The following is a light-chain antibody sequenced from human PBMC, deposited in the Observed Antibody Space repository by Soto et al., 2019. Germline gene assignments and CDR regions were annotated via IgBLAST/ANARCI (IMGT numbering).Light chain of an antibody. CDR3: CSFAGSILFYV. CDR2: EIN. CDR1: SSDVGNYNL. J-gene: IGLJ1*01. V-gene: IGLV2-23*02. Sequence: QSVLTQPASVSGSPGQSITISCTGTSSDVGNYNLVSWYQQYPGKAPKLLIFEINKRPSGVSNRFSGSKSGNTASLTISRLQAEDEADYYCCSFAGSILFYVFGTGTKVTVL.